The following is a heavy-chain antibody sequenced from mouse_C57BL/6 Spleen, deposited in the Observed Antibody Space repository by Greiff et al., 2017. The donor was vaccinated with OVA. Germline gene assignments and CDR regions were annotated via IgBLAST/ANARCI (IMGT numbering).Heavy chain of an antibody. D-gene: IGHD2-12*01. J-gene: IGHJ2*01. CDR3: ARRVYDATGYYLDY. Sequence: QVQLQQPGAELVRPGSSVKLSCKASGYTFTSYWMHWVKQRPIQGLEWIGNIDPSDSETHYNQKFKDKATLTVDKSSSTAYMQLSSLTSEDSAVYYCARRVYDATGYYLDYWGQGTTVTVSS. V-gene: IGHV1-52*01. CDR1: GYTFTSYW. CDR2: IDPSDSET.